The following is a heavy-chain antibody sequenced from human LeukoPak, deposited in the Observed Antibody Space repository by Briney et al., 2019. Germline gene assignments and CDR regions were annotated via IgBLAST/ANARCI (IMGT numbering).Heavy chain of an antibody. J-gene: IGHJ5*02. V-gene: IGHV3-73*01. Sequence: GGSLKLSCAASGFTFSGSAMHWVRQASGKGLEWVGRIRSKANSYATAYAASVKGRFTISRDDSKNTAYLQMNSLKTEDTAVYYCTRPVNPEIRFLERLSDNWFDPWGQGTLVTVSS. D-gene: IGHD3-3*01. CDR1: GFTFSGSA. CDR3: TRPVNPEIRFLERLSDNWFDP. CDR2: IRSKANSYAT.